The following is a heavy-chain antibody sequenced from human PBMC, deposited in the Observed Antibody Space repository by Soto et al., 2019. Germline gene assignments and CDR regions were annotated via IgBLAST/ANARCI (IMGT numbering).Heavy chain of an antibody. V-gene: IGHV3-9*01. CDR1: GFTFDDYA. D-gene: IGHD2-21*02. J-gene: IGHJ4*02. CDR2: ISWNSGSI. CDR3: ALPYAGDPAGFDY. Sequence: PGGSLRLSCAASGFTFDDYAMHWVRQAPGKGLEWVSGISWNSGSIGYADSVKGRFTISRDNAKNTVYLQMNGLRSDDTALYYCALPYAGDPAGFDYWGQGTLVTVSS.